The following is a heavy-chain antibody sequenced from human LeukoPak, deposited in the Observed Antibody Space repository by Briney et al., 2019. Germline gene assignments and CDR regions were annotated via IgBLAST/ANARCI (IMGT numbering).Heavy chain of an antibody. D-gene: IGHD3-10*01. CDR3: AKLPGGSGSYFDYYYGMDV. Sequence: GGSLRLSCAASGFTFSSYGMHWVRQAPGKGLEWVAVISYDGSNKYYADSVKGRFTTSRDNSKNTLYLQMNSLRAEDTAVYYCAKLPGGSGSYFDYYYGMDVWGKGTTVTVSS. CDR2: ISYDGSNK. CDR1: GFTFSSYG. J-gene: IGHJ6*04. V-gene: IGHV3-30*18.